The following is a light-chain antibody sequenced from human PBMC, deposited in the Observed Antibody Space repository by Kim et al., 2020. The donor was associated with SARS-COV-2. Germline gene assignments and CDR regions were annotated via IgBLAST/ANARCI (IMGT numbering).Light chain of an antibody. CDR3: QSTDNSGAWV. CDR2: KDG. J-gene: IGLJ3*02. CDR1: TLTKQY. Sequence: SYELTQPPSVSVSPGQTAGITCSGDTLTKQYAYWYQKKPGQAPVLVMYKDGERPSGIPERFSGSGASSETTVTLTISGVQAEDEADYYCQSTDNSGAWVFGGGTQLTVL. V-gene: IGLV3-25*03.